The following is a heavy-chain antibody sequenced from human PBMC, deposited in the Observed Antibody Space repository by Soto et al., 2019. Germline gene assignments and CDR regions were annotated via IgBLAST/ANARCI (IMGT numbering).Heavy chain of an antibody. CDR1: GFTFSSYG. D-gene: IGHD6-6*01. CDR3: AKDLYSSSPYYYGMDV. J-gene: IGHJ6*02. V-gene: IGHV3-30*18. CDR2: ISYDGSNK. Sequence: GGSLRLSCAASGFTFSSYGMHWVRQAPGKGLERVAVISYDGSNKYYADSVKGRFTISRDNSKNTLYLQMNSLRAEDTAVYYCAKDLYSSSPYYYGMDVWGQGTTVTVSS.